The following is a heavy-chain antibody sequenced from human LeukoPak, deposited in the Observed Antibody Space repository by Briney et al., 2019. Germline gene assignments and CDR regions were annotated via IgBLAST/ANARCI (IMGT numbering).Heavy chain of an antibody. Sequence: SETLSLTCAVYGGSFSGYYWSWIRQPPGKGLEWIGEINHSGSTNYNPSLKSRVTISVDTSKNQFSLKLSSVTAADTAVYYCARAPYCYGSGAFDYWGQGTLVTVSS. J-gene: IGHJ4*02. CDR2: INHSGST. CDR1: GGSFSGYY. D-gene: IGHD3-10*01. CDR3: ARAPYCYGSGAFDY. V-gene: IGHV4-34*01.